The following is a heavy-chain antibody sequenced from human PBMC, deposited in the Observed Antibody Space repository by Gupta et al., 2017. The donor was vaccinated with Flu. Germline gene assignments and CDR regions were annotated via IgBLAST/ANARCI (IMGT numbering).Heavy chain of an antibody. J-gene: IGHJ6*02. CDR2: ISPDGSQN. V-gene: IGHV3-30*18. Sequence: QERVLESAGGVVHPGRPLRPSRGASVFSFSNYRLHSVRQAPGKGLEWLAGISPDGSQNDQTDSVKGRFISSRDNSKNTLYLQMSGLRTEDTAVYYCAKDWRWNDNIYAMNVWGQGTAVTVSS. CDR3: AKDWRWNDNIYAMNV. CDR1: VFSFSNYR. D-gene: IGHD3-16*01.